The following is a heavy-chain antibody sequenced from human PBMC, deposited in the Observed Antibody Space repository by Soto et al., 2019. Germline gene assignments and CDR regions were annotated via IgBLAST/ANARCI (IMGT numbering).Heavy chain of an antibody. J-gene: IGHJ5*02. V-gene: IGHV4-39*01. D-gene: IGHD3-3*02. CDR3: ARHSLALRKNNWFDP. Sequence: KTTETLSLTCTVSVDSIISSDFYWVWVRQPPGKGLEWIGSIFYLGSSYYNPSLKSRVTMSVDTSKNQFSLRLRSVTAADTALYFCARHSLALRKNNWFDPWGQGIMVTVSS. CDR2: IFYLGSS. CDR1: VDSIISSDFY.